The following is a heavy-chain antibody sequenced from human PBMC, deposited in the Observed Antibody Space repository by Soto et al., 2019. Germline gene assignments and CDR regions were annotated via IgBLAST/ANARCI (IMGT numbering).Heavy chain of an antibody. D-gene: IGHD2-21*02. CDR2: INPSGGST. CDR1: GYTFTSYY. J-gene: IGHJ4*02. CDR3: ARDSTLSLVVTALYDY. Sequence: QVQLVQSGAEVKKPGASVKVSCKTSGYTFTSYYMHWVRQAPGQGLEWMGIINPSGGSTSYAQKFQGRVTMTRDTSTSTVYMELSSLRSEDTAVYYCARDSTLSLVVTALYDYWGQGTLVTVSS. V-gene: IGHV1-46*01.